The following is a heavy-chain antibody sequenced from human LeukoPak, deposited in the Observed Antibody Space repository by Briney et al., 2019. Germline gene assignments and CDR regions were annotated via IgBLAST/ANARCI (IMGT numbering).Heavy chain of an antibody. CDR3: ARARGWFDP. Sequence: GASVKVSCKASGYTFTGYYMLWVRQAPGQEREWMGWINPNSGGTNYAQKFQGRVTITRDTSISTAYMELSRLRSDDTAVYYCARARGWFDPWGEGTLVTVSS. J-gene: IGHJ5*02. CDR2: INPNSGGT. CDR1: GYTFTGYY. V-gene: IGHV1-2*02.